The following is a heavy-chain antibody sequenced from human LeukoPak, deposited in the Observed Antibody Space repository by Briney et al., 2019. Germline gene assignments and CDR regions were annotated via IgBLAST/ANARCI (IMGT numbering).Heavy chain of an antibody. CDR3: ARLAAADTAMFWGDFDY. D-gene: IGHD5-18*01. V-gene: IGHV4-39*01. CDR2: IYYSGST. J-gene: IGHJ4*02. CDR1: GGSISSSSYY. Sequence: SETLSLTCTVSGGSISSSSYYWGWIRQPPGKGLEWIGSIYYSGSTYYNPSLKSRVTISVDTSKNQFSLKLSSVTAADTAVYYCARLAAADTAMFWGDFDYWGQGTLVTVSS.